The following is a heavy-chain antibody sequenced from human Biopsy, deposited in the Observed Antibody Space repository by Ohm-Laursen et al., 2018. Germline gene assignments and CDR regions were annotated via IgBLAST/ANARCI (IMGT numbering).Heavy chain of an antibody. CDR2: ISYDGSKT. D-gene: IGHD2/OR15-2a*01. V-gene: IGHV3-30*18. Sequence: SLRLSCTAPGFTFSNSGMHWVRQAPGKGLEWVAAISYDGSKTDYGDSVKGRLNISRDNSKNTLDLQMSSLRVEDTAAYFCAKDKGTFNFYYYGMDVWGQGTTVTVSS. CDR3: AKDKGTFNFYYYGMDV. CDR1: GFTFSNSG. J-gene: IGHJ6*02.